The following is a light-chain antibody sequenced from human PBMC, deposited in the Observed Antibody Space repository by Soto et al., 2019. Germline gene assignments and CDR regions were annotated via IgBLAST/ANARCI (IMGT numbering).Light chain of an antibody. J-gene: IGKJ1*01. Sequence: IVMTQSPDSLAVSLGERATINCKSSRSGLYSPNNKTYLAWYQKKPGQPPKLLIYWASYRESGVPDRFSVSGSATDFTLTIRSLQAEDVANYDCQQYDDTTRTFGQGTKGEI. CDR3: QQYDDTTRT. CDR2: WAS. CDR1: RSGLYSPNNKTY. V-gene: IGKV4-1*01.